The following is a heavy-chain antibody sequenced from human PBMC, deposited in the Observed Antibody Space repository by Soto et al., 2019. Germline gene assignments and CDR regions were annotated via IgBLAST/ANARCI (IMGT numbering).Heavy chain of an antibody. J-gene: IGHJ4*02. D-gene: IGHD6-13*01. V-gene: IGHV3-21*01. CDR3: ARDMRPAAPFDY. CDR1: GFTFSSYS. CDR2: ISSSSSYI. Sequence: EVQLVESGGGLVKPGGSLRLSCAASGFTFSSYSMNCVRQAPGKGLEWVSSISSSSSYIYYADSVKGRFTISRDNAKNSLYLQMNSLRAEDTAVYYCARDMRPAAPFDYWGQGTLVTVSS.